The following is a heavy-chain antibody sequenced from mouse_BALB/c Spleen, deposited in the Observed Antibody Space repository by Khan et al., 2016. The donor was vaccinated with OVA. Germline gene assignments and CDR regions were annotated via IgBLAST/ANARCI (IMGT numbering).Heavy chain of an antibody. D-gene: IGHD2-3*01. V-gene: IGHV1-77*01. Sequence: QVQLKESGPELVKPGPSVKMSCKASGYTFTYYVITWVKQRTGQGLEWIGEIYPGSDNAYYNERFKGKATLTADKSSNTTHMQLSSLTSEDSAVYFCARGDGYYVYFDYWGQGTTLTVSS. CDR1: GYTFTYYV. CDR2: IYPGSDNA. J-gene: IGHJ2*01. CDR3: ARGDGYYVYFDY.